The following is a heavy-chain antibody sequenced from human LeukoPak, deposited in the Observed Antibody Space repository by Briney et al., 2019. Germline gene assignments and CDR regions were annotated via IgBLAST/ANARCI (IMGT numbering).Heavy chain of an antibody. D-gene: IGHD2-21*01. Sequence: GGSLRLSCAASGFTFSSYAMSWVRQAPGKGLEWVSAISGSGGSTYYADSVKGRFTISRDNSKNTLYLQMNSLRAEDTAVYYCANLLMNLWCSMVDYFDYWGQGTLVTVSS. CDR3: ANLLMNLWCSMVDYFDY. CDR1: GFTFSSYA. V-gene: IGHV3-23*01. J-gene: IGHJ4*02. CDR2: ISGSGGST.